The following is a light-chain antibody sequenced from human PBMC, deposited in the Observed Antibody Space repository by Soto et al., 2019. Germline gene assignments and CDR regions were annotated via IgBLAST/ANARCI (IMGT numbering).Light chain of an antibody. CDR2: GAS. V-gene: IGKV3D-20*02. CDR3: QQRNSWVWT. J-gene: IGKJ1*01. CDR1: QSVSSNY. Sequence: EIVMTQSPGTLSFSPGERATLSCRASQSVSSNYVAWYQQKPGQSPRLLIYGASSRATGIPARFSGSGSGTDFTLTISSLEPEDFAVYYCQQRNSWVWTFGQGTKVDIK.